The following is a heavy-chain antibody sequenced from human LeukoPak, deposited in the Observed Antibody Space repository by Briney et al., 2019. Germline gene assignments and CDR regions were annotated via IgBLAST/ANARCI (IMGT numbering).Heavy chain of an antibody. CDR1: GFTFSSYS. J-gene: IGHJ4*02. Sequence: GGSLRLSCAASGFTFSSYSMNWVRQAPGKVLEWVSSISSSSSYIYYADSVKGRFTISRDNAKNSLYLQMNSLRAEDTAVYYCARVSLLRAWPSLDYWGQGTLVTVSS. CDR2: ISSSSSYI. V-gene: IGHV3-21*01. CDR3: ARVSLLRAWPSLDY. D-gene: IGHD5-12*01.